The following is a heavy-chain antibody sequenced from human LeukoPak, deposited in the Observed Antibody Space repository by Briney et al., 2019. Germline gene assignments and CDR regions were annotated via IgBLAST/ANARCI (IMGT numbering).Heavy chain of an antibody. D-gene: IGHD3-22*01. CDR3: ARGADSSGYMNTDY. CDR2: INPNSGGT. CDR1: GYTFTGYY. Sequence: GASVKVSCKASGYTFTGYYMHWVRQAPGQGLEWMGWINPNSGGTNYAQKFQGRVTMTRDTSISTAYMELSRLRSGDTAVYYCARGADSSGYMNTDYWGQGTLVTVSS. V-gene: IGHV1-2*02. J-gene: IGHJ4*02.